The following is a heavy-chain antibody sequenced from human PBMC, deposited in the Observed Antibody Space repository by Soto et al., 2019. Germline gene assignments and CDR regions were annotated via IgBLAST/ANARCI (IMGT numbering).Heavy chain of an antibody. J-gene: IGHJ5*02. D-gene: IGHD2-15*01. CDR1: GGTFSSYA. Sequence: ASVKVSCKASGGTFSSYAISWVRQAPGQGLEWMGGIIPTFGTANYAQKFQGRVTITADESTSTAYMELSSLRSEDTAVYYCARAPRPYCSGGSCYMGFDPWGQGTPVTVSS. CDR2: IIPTFGTA. CDR3: ARAPRPYCSGGSCYMGFDP. V-gene: IGHV1-69*13.